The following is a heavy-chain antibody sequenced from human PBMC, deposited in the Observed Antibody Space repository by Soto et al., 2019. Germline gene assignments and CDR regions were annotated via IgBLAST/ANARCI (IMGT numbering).Heavy chain of an antibody. D-gene: IGHD6-19*01. J-gene: IGHJ6*03. CDR1: GFTFSING. V-gene: IGHV3-23*04. CDR3: GRAGLYSRGGRYMEV. CDR2: ISDNGGGT. Sequence: DVQLVESGGGLVQRGGSLRLSCAASGFTFSINGMNWVRQAPGMGLEWVSTISDNGGGTDYADSVKGRFTISRDNARNTLYLQMNSRRAGDRPVCYCGRAGLYSRGGRYMEVWGKGTTVTVPS.